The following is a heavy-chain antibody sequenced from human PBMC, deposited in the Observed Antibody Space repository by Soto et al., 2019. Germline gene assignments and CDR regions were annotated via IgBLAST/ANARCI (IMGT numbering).Heavy chain of an antibody. D-gene: IGHD2-2*01. J-gene: IGHJ1*01. CDR3: ARESARYCSSTSCSRQYFQH. Sequence: QVQLQQWGAGLLKPSETLSLTCAVYGGSFSGYYWSWIRQPPGKGLEWIGEINHSGSTNYNPSLKSRVNISVDTSKNQFSMKLSSVTAADTAVYYCARESARYCSSTSCSRQYFQHWGQGTLVTVSS. CDR2: INHSGST. V-gene: IGHV4-34*01. CDR1: GGSFSGYY.